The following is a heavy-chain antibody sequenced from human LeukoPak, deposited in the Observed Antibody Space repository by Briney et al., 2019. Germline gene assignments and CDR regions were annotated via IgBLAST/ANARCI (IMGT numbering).Heavy chain of an antibody. CDR1: GFTFSSYA. J-gene: IGHJ4*02. D-gene: IGHD6-13*01. CDR2: ISGSGGST. CDR3: AKRGIAAADVRRYYFDY. Sequence: PGGSLRLSCAASGFTFSSYAMGWVRQAPGKGLEWVSAISGSGGSTYYADSVKGRFTISRDNSKNTLYLQMNSLRAEDTAVYYCAKRGIAAADVRRYYFDYWGQGTLVTVSS. V-gene: IGHV3-23*01.